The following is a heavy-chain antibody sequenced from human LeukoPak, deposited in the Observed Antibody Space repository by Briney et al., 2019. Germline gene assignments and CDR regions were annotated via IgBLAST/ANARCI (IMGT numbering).Heavy chain of an antibody. V-gene: IGHV3-23*01. CDR3: AKDGGGATDPPL. Sequence: GGSLRLSCAASGFTFSRDAMSWVRQAPGKGVEGGSAISGSGGSAYYADSVKGRFTISRDNSKKRLYLQRNRQRAEATAVYYCAKDGGGATDPPLWGQGTLVTVSS. CDR2: ISGSGGSA. CDR1: GFTFSRDA. D-gene: IGHD1-26*01. J-gene: IGHJ4*02.